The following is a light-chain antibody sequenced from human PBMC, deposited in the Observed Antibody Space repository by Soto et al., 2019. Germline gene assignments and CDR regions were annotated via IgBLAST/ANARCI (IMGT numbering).Light chain of an antibody. CDR1: QSVNSN. Sequence: ETVMTQSPATLSVSPGERATLSCRASQSVNSNLAWYQQKLGQAPRVLIYGASTRATGIPARFSGSGSGTEFILTSSSLPSEDFALYYCQEYNTWPWTFGQGTKVEIK. J-gene: IGKJ1*01. CDR2: GAS. V-gene: IGKV3-15*01. CDR3: QEYNTWPWT.